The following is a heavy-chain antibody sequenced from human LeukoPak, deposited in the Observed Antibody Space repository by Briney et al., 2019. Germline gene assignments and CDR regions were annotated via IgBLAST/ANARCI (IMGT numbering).Heavy chain of an antibody. CDR2: IWYDGSNK. D-gene: IGHD4-17*01. Sequence: GGSLRLSCAASGFTFSNYGIHWVRQAPGKGLEWVAVIWYDGSNKYYADSVKGRFTISRDNSKNTVYLQMSSLRAEDTAVYYCAKSMFTYAATTTTDYWGQGTLVTVSS. CDR1: GFTFSNYG. J-gene: IGHJ4*02. CDR3: AKSMFTYAATTTTDY. V-gene: IGHV3-33*06.